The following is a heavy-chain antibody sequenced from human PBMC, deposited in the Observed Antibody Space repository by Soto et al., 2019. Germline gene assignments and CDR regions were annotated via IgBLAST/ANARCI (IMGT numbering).Heavy chain of an antibody. CDR2: IGPESGAT. CDR3: GRGRSGQIVVFY. CDR1: GYTFTGHY. V-gene: IGHV1-2*02. D-gene: IGHD5-12*01. Sequence: VKVSCTASGYTFTGHYIHWVRQAPEQGPEWMGEIGPESGATRYAQKFQGRVTMTRDMSITTVYMELNNLSPDDTAVYYCGRGRSGQIVVFYWGQGTPVTVS. J-gene: IGHJ4*02.